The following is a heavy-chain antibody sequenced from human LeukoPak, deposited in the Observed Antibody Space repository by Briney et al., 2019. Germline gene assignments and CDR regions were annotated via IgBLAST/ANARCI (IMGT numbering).Heavy chain of an antibody. CDR3: ARERGEEYSSGWYKTNFFDT. Sequence: SETLSLTWTVSSDFFSSVTDYWAWIRQPPGKGLEWIASGDYSGGTYYNPSLESRVAISADMSKNQISLKLSSVTAADTALYYCARERGEEYSSGWYKTNFFDTWGQGTRVTVSS. CDR2: GDYSGGT. D-gene: IGHD6-19*01. CDR1: SDFFSSVTDY. J-gene: IGHJ4*02. V-gene: IGHV4-39*07.